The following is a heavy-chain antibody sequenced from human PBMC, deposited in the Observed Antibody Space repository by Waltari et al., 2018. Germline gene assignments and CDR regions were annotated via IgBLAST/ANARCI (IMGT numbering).Heavy chain of an antibody. CDR3: ARGGTGTFDY. Sequence: EVQLVESGGGLVQPGGSLRLSCVLSGFTFSSYGMSWGRQAPGKGLEWVANIKQDGSEKYYVDSVKGRFTISRDNAKNSLYLQMSSLRDDDTAMYYCARGGTGTFDYWGQGTLVTVSS. CDR1: GFTFSSYG. V-gene: IGHV3-7*04. CDR2: IKQDGSEK. J-gene: IGHJ4*02. D-gene: IGHD3-16*01.